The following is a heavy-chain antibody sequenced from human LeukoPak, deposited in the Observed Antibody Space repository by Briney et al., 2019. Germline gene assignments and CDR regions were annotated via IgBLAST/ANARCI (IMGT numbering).Heavy chain of an antibody. CDR1: GFTFSDYY. Sequence: GGSLRLSCAASGFTFSDYYMNWIRQAPGKGLEWVSYISTSGSTIYYADSVKGRFTISRDNSKNTLYLQMNSLRAEDTAVYYCVGGYGDYQPSDAFDIWGQGTMVTVSS. J-gene: IGHJ3*02. D-gene: IGHD4-17*01. CDR2: ISTSGSTI. V-gene: IGHV3-11*01. CDR3: VGGYGDYQPSDAFDI.